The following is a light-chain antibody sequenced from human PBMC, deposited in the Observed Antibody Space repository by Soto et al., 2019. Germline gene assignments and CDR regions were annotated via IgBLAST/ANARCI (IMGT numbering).Light chain of an antibody. CDR3: CSYAGSYV. V-gene: IGLV2-11*01. Sequence: ALAQPRSVSGSPGQSVTISCTGTSSDVGGYNYVSWYQHHPGKAPKLMIYDVSKRPSGVPDRFSGSKSGNTASLTISGLQAEDEADYYCCSYAGSYVFGTGTKVTVL. CDR2: DVS. J-gene: IGLJ1*01. CDR1: SSDVGGYNY.